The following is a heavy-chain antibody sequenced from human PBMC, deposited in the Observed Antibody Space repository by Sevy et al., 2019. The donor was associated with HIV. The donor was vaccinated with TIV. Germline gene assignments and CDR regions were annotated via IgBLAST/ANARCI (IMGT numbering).Heavy chain of an antibody. V-gene: IGHV3-21*01. CDR3: ARDRPFAISTGTTGTTVFGYYGMDV. D-gene: IGHD1-1*01. CDR2: ISSSSSYI. J-gene: IGHJ6*02. CDR1: GFTFSSYS. Sequence: GESLKISCAASGFTFSSYSMNWVRQAPGKGLEWVSSISSSSSYIYYADSVKGRFTISRDNAKNSLYLQMNSLGAEDTAVYYCARDRPFAISTGTTGTTVFGYYGMDVWGQRTTVTVSS.